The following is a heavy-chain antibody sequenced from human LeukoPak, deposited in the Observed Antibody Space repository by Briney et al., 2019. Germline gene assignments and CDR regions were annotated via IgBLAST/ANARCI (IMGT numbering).Heavy chain of an antibody. Sequence: ASVTVSFTSSVYGFIYYYFNWVRQAPGEGLEGMGWINPHSGATNYAQRFQGRVSMDASIDTAYMELSRLTSDDTAVYYCATSSSVTHTRDPWGQGTLVTVSS. V-gene: IGHV1-2*02. J-gene: IGHJ5*02. CDR1: VYGFIYYY. CDR2: INPHSGAT. CDR3: ATSSSVTHTRDP. D-gene: IGHD5/OR15-5a*01.